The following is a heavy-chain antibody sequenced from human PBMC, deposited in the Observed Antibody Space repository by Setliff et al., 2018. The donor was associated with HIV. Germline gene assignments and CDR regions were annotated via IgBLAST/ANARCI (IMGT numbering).Heavy chain of an antibody. CDR1: GYSISSDYC. J-gene: IGHJ4*02. Sequence: SETLSLTCGVSGYSISSDYCWGWIRQPPGKGLEWIGNMCHGGNNNYYNPSLKSRVTISVDTSKNQFSLKLSSVTAADTAVYYCASLNYYDSSGYYPHWGQGTLVTVSS. V-gene: IGHV4-38-2*01. CDR3: ASLNYYDSSGYYPH. CDR2: MCHGGNNN. D-gene: IGHD3-22*01.